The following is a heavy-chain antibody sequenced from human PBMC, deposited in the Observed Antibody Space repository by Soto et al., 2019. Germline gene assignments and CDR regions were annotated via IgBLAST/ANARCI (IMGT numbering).Heavy chain of an antibody. CDR1: GGSISSGGYY. V-gene: IGHV4-31*03. CDR2: IYYSGST. CDR3: ARVIAVVGIKYFQH. J-gene: IGHJ1*01. Sequence: QVQLQESGPGLVKPSQTLSLTCTVSGGSISSGGYYWSWIRQHPGKGLEWIGYIYYSGSTYYNPSLKSRVTISVDTSKNQFSLKLSSVTAADTAVYYCARVIAVVGIKYFQHWGQGTLVTVSS. D-gene: IGHD6-19*01.